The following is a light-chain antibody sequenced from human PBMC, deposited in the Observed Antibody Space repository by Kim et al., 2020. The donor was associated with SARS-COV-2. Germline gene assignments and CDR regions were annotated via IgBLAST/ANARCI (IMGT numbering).Light chain of an antibody. Sequence: ENVLTQSPGTLSLSPGERGTLSCRASQSVSNNYLAWYQQKPGQPPRLLIYGASTRATGTPDRFTGSGSGTDFTLTISGLEPEDIALYSCQQYGPAPWTFGQGTKVDIK. CDR2: GAS. CDR3: QQYGPAPWT. V-gene: IGKV3-20*01. CDR1: QSVSNNY. J-gene: IGKJ1*01.